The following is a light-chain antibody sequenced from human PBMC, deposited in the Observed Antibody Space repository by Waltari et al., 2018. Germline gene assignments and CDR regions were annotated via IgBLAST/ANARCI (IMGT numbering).Light chain of an antibody. CDR3: ATWDDSLRMV. CDR2: SNN. J-gene: IGLJ3*02. CDR1: SSNIGNTF. V-gene: IGLV1-47*01. Sequence: QSVLSQPPSASGTPGQRASISCSGSSSNIGNTFVNGYQQLLATAPKLLIYSNNRRPSGVPDRFSGSKSGTSASLAINGLRSEDEAGYYCATWDDSLRMVFGGGTKLTVL.